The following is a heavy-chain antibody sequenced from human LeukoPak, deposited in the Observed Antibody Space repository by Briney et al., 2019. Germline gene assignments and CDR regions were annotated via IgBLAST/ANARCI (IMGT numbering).Heavy chain of an antibody. Sequence: PGGSLRLSCAASGFAFSRHWMSWVRQAPGKGLEWVANVKEDGSQIYYVDSVKGRFSISRDNANNLVYLQMNSLRVEDTAVYYCARDPEGGACDYWGQGTLVTVSS. V-gene: IGHV3-7*01. J-gene: IGHJ4*02. CDR1: GFAFSRHW. D-gene: IGHD1-26*01. CDR2: VKEDGSQI. CDR3: ARDPEGGACDY.